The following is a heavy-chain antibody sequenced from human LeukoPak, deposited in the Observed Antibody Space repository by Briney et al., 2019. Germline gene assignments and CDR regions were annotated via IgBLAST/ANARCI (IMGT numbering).Heavy chain of an antibody. CDR2: ISSSRSYI. CDR3: ARVRQQSTYDAFDI. J-gene: IGHJ3*02. Sequence: GGSLRLSCAASGFTFSSSSMDWVRQDPGKGLEWVSYISSSRSYIYYTDSLKGRFTISRDNAKTSLYLQMNSLRAEDTAVYYCARVRQQSTYDAFDIWGQGTMVTVSS. D-gene: IGHD1/OR15-1a*01. CDR1: GFTFSSSS. V-gene: IGHV3-21*01.